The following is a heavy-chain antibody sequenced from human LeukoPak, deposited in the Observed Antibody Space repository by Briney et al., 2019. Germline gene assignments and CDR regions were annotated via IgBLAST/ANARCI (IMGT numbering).Heavy chain of an antibody. Sequence: SETLSLTCTVSGGSISSYYWSWIRQPPGKGLEWIGYIYYSGSTNYNPSLKSRVTISVDTSKNQFSLKLSSVTAADTAVYYCASLPILSTAPFYYYYHGMDVWGRGTTVTVSS. CDR1: GGSISSYY. D-gene: IGHD2-21*01. CDR3: ASLPILSTAPFYYYYHGMDV. V-gene: IGHV4-59*08. J-gene: IGHJ6*02. CDR2: IYYSGST.